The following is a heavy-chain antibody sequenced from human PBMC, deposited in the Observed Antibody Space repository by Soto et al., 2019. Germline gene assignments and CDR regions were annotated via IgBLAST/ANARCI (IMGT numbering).Heavy chain of an antibody. CDR1: GFTFSSYC. D-gene: IGHD2-15*01. CDR3: ARDEGFTDY. Sequence: QVQLVESGGGVVQPGRSLRLSCAASGFTFSSYCMYWVRQSPGKGLEWVAVICYDGSNNYYEDSVKGRFTISRDNYKKTLYLQMNSLRSEDTAVYYWARDEGFTDYWGQGTLVNVPS. J-gene: IGHJ4*02. CDR2: ICYDGSNN. V-gene: IGHV3-33*01.